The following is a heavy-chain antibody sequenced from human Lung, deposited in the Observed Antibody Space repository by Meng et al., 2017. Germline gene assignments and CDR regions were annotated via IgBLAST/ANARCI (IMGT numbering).Heavy chain of an antibody. CDR2: LSGGGFTT. J-gene: IGHJ4*02. CDR3: AKYSYGLGDYFDY. Sequence: VQLQQWGAGLLKPSETLSLTCAVYGGSFSGYYWSWVRRAPGKGLEWLAALSGGGFTTYYADSVKGRFTISRHNSKNTLYLQVNSLRAEDTALYYCAKYSYGLGDYFDYWGQGALVTVSS. CDR1: GGSFSGYY. D-gene: IGHD3-10*01. V-gene: IGHV3-23*01.